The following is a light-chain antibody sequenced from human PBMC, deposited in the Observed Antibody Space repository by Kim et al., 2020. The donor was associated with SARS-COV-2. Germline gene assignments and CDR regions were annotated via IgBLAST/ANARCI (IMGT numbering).Light chain of an antibody. CDR1: ESIRNNY. V-gene: IGKV3-20*01. CDR3: HQYVYSPWT. CDR2: GAS. J-gene: IGKJ1*01. Sequence: PGERATLSCRASESIRNNYIAWYQQKRGQAPRVLIYGASTRATGIPDRFSGSGSGTDFTLTVSRLEPEDSAVYYCHQYVYSPWTFGQGTRVEIK.